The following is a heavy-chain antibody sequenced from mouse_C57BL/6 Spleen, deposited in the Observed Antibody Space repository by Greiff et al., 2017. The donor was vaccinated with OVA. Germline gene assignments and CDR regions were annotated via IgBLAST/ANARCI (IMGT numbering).Heavy chain of an antibody. CDR3: ARDGNSVFDY. D-gene: IGHD2-1*01. Sequence: QVQLQQPGAELVRPGSSVKLSCKASGYTFTSYWMHWVKQRPIQGLEWIGNIDPSESETHYNQKFKDKATLTVDKSSRTAYMHLSSLTSEDSAVYYCARDGNSVFDYWGQGTTLTVSS. J-gene: IGHJ2*01. CDR2: IDPSESET. CDR1: GYTFTSYW. V-gene: IGHV1-52*01.